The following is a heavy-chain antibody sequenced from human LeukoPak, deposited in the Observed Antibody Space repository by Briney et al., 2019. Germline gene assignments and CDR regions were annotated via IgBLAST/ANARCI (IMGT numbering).Heavy chain of an antibody. J-gene: IGHJ1*01. CDR2: ISGSGGST. CDR3: AKVRFWAGNPVHHLVL. V-gene: IGHV3-23*01. CDR1: GFPFISYV. Sequence: PGGSLRHFCSASGFPFISYVLIGARQAPGRGLEWVSAISGSGGSTYYADSVKGRFTISRENAKNTLYLQMNSLRAEDTAVYYCAKVRFWAGNPVHHLVLGAQDTVVTVFS. D-gene: IGHD1-14*01.